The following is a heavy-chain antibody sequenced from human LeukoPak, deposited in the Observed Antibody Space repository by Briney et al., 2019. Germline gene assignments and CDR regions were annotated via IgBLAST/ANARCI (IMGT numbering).Heavy chain of an antibody. CDR3: AGESFDI. CDR2: ISKDGNSQ. V-gene: IGHV3-30*04. Sequence: GGSLRLSCAASGFTFSSYALDWARRAPGKGLEWVAVISKDGNSQNYADSVKGRFTISRDNSKNTLYLQMNSLRPEDTAVYYCAGESFDIWGQGTTVTVSS. CDR1: GFTFSSYA. J-gene: IGHJ3*02.